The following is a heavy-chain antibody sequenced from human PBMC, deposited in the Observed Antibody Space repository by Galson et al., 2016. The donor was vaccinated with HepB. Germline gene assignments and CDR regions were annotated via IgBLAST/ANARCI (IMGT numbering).Heavy chain of an antibody. CDR3: ARDQAATYNRAAFDI. CDR2: LIPIFGTA. CDR1: GGTFSSYA. V-gene: IGHV1-69*13. Sequence: SVKVSCKASGGTFSSYAISWVRQAPGQGLEWMGGLIPIFGTAKYARKFQGRVTITADESTTTGYMELRSLRSEDTAVYYCARDQAATYNRAAFDIWGQGTMVTVSS. D-gene: IGHD6-13*01. J-gene: IGHJ3*02.